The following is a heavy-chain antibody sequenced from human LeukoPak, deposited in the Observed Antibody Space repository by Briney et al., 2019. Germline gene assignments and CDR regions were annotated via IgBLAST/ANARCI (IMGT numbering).Heavy chain of an antibody. V-gene: IGHV1-18*01. Sequence: ASMKVSCKASGYTFSRYGITWVRQAPGQGLEWMGWITAYDGNTNFAQNFQARVTMTTDTSTNTAYMELRSLRSDDTAVYYCARQSFIAWDNWNYVLNGDDALDIWGQGTMVTVSS. CDR3: ARQSFIAWDNWNYVLNGDDALDI. J-gene: IGHJ3*02. D-gene: IGHD1-7*01. CDR2: ITAYDGNT. CDR1: GYTFSRYG.